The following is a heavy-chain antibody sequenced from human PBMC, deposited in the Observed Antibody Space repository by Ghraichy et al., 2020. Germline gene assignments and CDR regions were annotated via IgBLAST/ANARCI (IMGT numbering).Heavy chain of an antibody. CDR2: IHDSGST. V-gene: IGHV4-31*03. CDR3: ARDTSGYWDY. J-gene: IGHJ4*02. CDR1: GGSISRSSYY. D-gene: IGHD3-22*01. Sequence: SETLSLTCTVSGGSISRSSYYWSWIRQYPGKGLEWIGYIHDSGSTYYNPSLKSRVTISLGPSQKQFSLKLSSVSAADTAIYYCARDTSGYWDYWGQGTLVTVSS.